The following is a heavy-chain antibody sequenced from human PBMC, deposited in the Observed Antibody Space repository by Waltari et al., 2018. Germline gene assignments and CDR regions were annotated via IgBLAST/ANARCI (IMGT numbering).Heavy chain of an antibody. CDR3: ARVSYYYGSGDDI. V-gene: IGHV4-34*01. D-gene: IGHD3-10*01. Sequence: QVQLQQWGAGLLKPSETLSLTCAVYGGSFSGYYWSWIRQPPGKGLEWIGEINHSGSTNYNPSLKSRVTISVDTSKNQFSLKLSSVTAADTAVYYCARVSYYYGSGDDIWGQGTLVTVSS. CDR1: GGSFSGYY. J-gene: IGHJ4*02. CDR2: INHSGST.